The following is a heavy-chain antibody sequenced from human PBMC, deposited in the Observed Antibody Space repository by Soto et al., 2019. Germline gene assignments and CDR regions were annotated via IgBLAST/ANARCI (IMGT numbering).Heavy chain of an antibody. D-gene: IGHD6-19*01. CDR3: AKDGPWYSSGWYFAFDI. Sequence: PGGSLRLSCAASGFTFNIYAMSWVRQAPGKGLEWVSAISGSGGSTYYADSVKGRFTISRDNSKNTLYLQMNSLRAEDTAVYYCAKDGPWYSSGWYFAFDIWGQGTMVTVSS. V-gene: IGHV3-23*01. CDR2: ISGSGGST. CDR1: GFTFNIYA. J-gene: IGHJ3*02.